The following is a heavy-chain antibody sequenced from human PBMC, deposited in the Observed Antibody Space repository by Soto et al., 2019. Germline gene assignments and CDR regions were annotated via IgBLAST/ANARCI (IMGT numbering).Heavy chain of an antibody. CDR2: IYYSGST. D-gene: IGHD6-13*01. J-gene: IGHJ6*02. V-gene: IGHV4-31*03. CDR3: AREKNRSWGVYGMDV. Sequence: KTSETLSLTCTVSGGSISSGGYYWSWIRQHPGKGLEWIGYIYYSGSTYYNPSLKSRVTISVDTSKNQFSLKLSSVTAADTAAYYCAREKNRSWGVYGMDVWGQGTTVTVSS. CDR1: GGSISSGGYY.